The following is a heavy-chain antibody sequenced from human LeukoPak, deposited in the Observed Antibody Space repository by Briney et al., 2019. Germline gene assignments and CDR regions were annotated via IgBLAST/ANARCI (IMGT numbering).Heavy chain of an antibody. V-gene: IGHV3-30*01. J-gene: IGHJ4*02. CDR2: ISYDGSNN. D-gene: IGHD3-22*01. Sequence: RRTLRLSCAPSGFTFSSYAMHWVRQAPGKGLEWGAVISYDGSNNYYAASVKGRITISRDTSKNTLYLQMNSLTAEDTAVYYCARDRLDSSGYFQFDYWGQGTLVTVSS. CDR1: GFTFSSYA. CDR3: ARDRLDSSGYFQFDY.